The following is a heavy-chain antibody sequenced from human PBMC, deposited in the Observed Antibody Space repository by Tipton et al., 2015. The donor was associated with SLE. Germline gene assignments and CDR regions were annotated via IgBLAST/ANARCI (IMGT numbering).Heavy chain of an antibody. CDR2: IRGSGGRT. J-gene: IGHJ6*02. CDR3: AKDRSGGVIVVALMDV. D-gene: IGHD2-2*01. Sequence: SLRLSCAASGFTFSSYAMRLGRQAPGKGLEWVSAIRGSGGRTYYADSVKGRVTISRDNSKNTLYLQMNSLGAEDTAVYYCAKDRSGGVIVVALMDVWGQGTTVTVSS. V-gene: IGHV3-23*01. CDR1: GFTFSSYA.